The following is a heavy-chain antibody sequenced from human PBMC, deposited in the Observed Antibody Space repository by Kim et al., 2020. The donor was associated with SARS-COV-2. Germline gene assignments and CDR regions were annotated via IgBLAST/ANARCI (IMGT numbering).Heavy chain of an antibody. CDR2: IRSKANGYAT. V-gene: IGHV3-73*01. CDR3: TRVNPSGDYYWDAFDI. D-gene: IGHD2-21*02. J-gene: IGHJ3*02. CDR1: GFTFSGSP. Sequence: GGSLRLSCAASGFTFSGSPMHWVRQPSGKGLEWVGRIRSKANGYATAYAASVKGRFTVSRDDSKNTAFLQMNSLKTEDTAIYYCTRVNPSGDYYWDAFDIWGQGTMVTVSS.